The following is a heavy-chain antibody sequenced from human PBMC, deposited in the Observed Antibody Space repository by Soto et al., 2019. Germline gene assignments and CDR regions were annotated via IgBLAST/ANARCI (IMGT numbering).Heavy chain of an antibody. V-gene: IGHV3-23*01. J-gene: IGHJ4*02. CDR1: GFTFTRYS. CDR2: ISGSGDST. CDR3: AKDPPYYDILTGSFFDY. Sequence: PGGSLRLSCAASGFTFTRYSMNWVRQAPGKGLEWVSGISGSGDSTYYADSVKGRFTISRDNSKNTLYLQMNSLRAEDTAVYYCAKDPPYYDILTGSFFDYWGQGSLVTVSS. D-gene: IGHD3-9*01.